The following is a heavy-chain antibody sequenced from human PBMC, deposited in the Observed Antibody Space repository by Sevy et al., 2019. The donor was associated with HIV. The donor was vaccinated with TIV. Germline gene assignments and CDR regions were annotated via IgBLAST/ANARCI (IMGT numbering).Heavy chain of an antibody. Sequence: ASVKVSCKASGYTFTSYDINLVRQATGQGLEWMGWMNPNSGNTGYAQKFQGRVTMTRNTSISTAYMELSSLRSEDTAVYYCARGEEQQLVEGDMDVWGQGTTVTVSS. CDR2: MNPNSGNT. CDR3: ARGEEQQLVEGDMDV. D-gene: IGHD6-13*01. CDR1: GYTFTSYD. V-gene: IGHV1-8*01. J-gene: IGHJ6*02.